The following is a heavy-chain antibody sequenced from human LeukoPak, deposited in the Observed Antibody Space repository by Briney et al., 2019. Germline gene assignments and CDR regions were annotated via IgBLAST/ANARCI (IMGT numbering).Heavy chain of an antibody. Sequence: WGSLSLSCAASGFTFSSYSMNWVRKAPGKGLEWVSNISSSSSTIYYADSVKGRFTISRDNAKNSLYLQMNSLRAEDTAVYYCARGAYYYEDWGQGTLVTVSS. D-gene: IGHD3-22*01. CDR2: ISSSSSTI. V-gene: IGHV3-48*01. CDR3: ARGAYYYED. CDR1: GFTFSSYS. J-gene: IGHJ4*02.